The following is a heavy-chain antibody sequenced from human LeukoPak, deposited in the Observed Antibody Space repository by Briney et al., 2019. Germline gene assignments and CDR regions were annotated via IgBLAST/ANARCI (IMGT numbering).Heavy chain of an antibody. Sequence: GASVKVSCKASGYTFTGYYMHWVRQAPGQGLEWMGIINPSGGSTSYAQKFQDRVAMTRDTSTSTVYMQLSSLRSEDTAVYYCERGLTHYGDYDAYWGQGTLVTVSS. J-gene: IGHJ4*02. CDR1: GYTFTGYY. V-gene: IGHV1-46*01. D-gene: IGHD4-17*01. CDR3: ERGLTHYGDYDAY. CDR2: INPSGGST.